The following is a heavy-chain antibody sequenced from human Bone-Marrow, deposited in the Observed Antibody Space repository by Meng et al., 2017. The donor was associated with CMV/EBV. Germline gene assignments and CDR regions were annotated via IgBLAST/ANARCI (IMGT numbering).Heavy chain of an antibody. D-gene: IGHD3-22*01. Sequence: GGSLRLSCAAFGFTFSNYAMHWVRQAPGKGLEWVALISSDGSSRYYTDSVKGRFTISRDNSKNTLSLQMNSLRVEDTAVYYCAKDRAVGGYYDSSGYSDYWGQGTLVTVSS. CDR3: AKDRAVGGYYDSSGYSDY. J-gene: IGHJ4*02. V-gene: IGHV3-30*04. CDR2: ISSDGSSR. CDR1: GFTFSNYA.